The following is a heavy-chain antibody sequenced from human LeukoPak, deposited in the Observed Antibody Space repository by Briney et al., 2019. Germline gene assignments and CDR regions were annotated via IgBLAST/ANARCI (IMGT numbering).Heavy chain of an antibody. CDR3: AKSTTVTQRGYFDY. J-gene: IGHJ4*02. V-gene: IGHV3-30*02. CDR1: GFTFSSYG. Sequence: GGSLRLSCAASGFTFSSYGMHWVRQAPGKGLEWVAFIRYDGSNKYYADSVKRRFTISRDNSKNTLYLQMNSLRAEDTAVYYCAKSTTVTQRGYFDYWGQGTLVTVSS. D-gene: IGHD4-17*01. CDR2: IRYDGSNK.